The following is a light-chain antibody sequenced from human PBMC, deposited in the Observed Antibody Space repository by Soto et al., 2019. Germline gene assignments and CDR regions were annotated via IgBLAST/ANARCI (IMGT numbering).Light chain of an antibody. J-gene: IGKJ4*01. CDR3: QKYNSAPQT. CDR1: QGISNY. CDR2: AAS. Sequence: DIQMTQSPSSLSASVGDRVTITCRASQGISNYLAWYQQKPGKVPKLLIYAASSLQSGVLSRFSGSGSVTDFTVSISSLQPEDVATYYCQKYNSAPQTCGGGTKLEI. V-gene: IGKV1-27*01.